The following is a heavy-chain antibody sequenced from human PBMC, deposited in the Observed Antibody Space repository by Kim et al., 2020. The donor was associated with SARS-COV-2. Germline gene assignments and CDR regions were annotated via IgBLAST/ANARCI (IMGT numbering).Heavy chain of an antibody. CDR2: INPNSGGT. V-gene: IGHV1-2*06. CDR1: GYTFTGYY. J-gene: IGHJ2*01. CDR3: ARDHMAWLQSGDFDL. D-gene: IGHD5-12*01. Sequence: ASVKVSCKASGYTFTGYYMHWVRQAPGQGLEWMGRINPNSGGTNYAQKFQGRVTMTRDTSISTAYMELSRLRSDDTAVYYCARDHMAWLQSGDFDLWGRGTLVTVSS.